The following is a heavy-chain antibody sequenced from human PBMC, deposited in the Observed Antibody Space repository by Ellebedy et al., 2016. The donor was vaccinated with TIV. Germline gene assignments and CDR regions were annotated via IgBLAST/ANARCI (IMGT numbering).Heavy chain of an antibody. Sequence: SETLSLTXTASGGSISSGGYYWSWIRQHPGKGLEWIGYIYYSGSTYYNPSLKSRVTISVDTSKNQFSLKLSSVTAADTAVYYCARGDSGYDYVAYGMDVWGQGTTVTVSS. D-gene: IGHD5-12*01. CDR2: IYYSGST. J-gene: IGHJ6*02. CDR3: ARGDSGYDYVAYGMDV. V-gene: IGHV4-31*03. CDR1: GGSISSGGYY.